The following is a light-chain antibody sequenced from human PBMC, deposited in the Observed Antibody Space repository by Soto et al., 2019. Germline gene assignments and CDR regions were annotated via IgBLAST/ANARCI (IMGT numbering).Light chain of an antibody. V-gene: IGLV1-51*01. J-gene: IGLJ2*01. CDR2: DNN. Sequence: QSVLTQPPSVSAAPGQKVTISCSGSSSNIGNNYVSWYQQLPGTAPKLLLYDNNKRPSGIPARFSGSKSGTSATLGITGLQTGDEADYYCGTWDSSLSAVVFGGGTKLTVL. CDR3: GTWDSSLSAVV. CDR1: SSNIGNNY.